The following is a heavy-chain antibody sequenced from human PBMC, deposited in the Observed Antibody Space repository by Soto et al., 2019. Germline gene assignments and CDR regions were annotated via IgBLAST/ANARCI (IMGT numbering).Heavy chain of an antibody. CDR3: ARGYSSSWYYSDY. Sequence: ASVKVSCKASGYTFTSYAMHWVRQAPGQRLEWMGWTNAGNGNTKYSQKFQGRVTITRDTSASTAYMELSSLRSEDTAVYYCARGYSSSWYYSDYRGQATLVTVSS. CDR1: GYTFTSYA. CDR2: TNAGNGNT. J-gene: IGHJ4*02. D-gene: IGHD6-13*01. V-gene: IGHV1-3*01.